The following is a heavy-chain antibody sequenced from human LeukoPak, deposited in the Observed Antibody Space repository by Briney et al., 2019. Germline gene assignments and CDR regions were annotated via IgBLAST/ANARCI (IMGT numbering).Heavy chain of an antibody. CDR1: GGSFSGYY. J-gene: IGHJ4*02. Sequence: PSETLSLTCAVYGGSFSGYYWSWIRQPPGKGLEWIGEINHSGSTNYNPSLKSRVTISVDTSKNQFSLKLSSVTAADTAVYYCARTFPRGYYDYVWGSYRYNGYFDYWGLGTLVTVSS. D-gene: IGHD3-16*02. V-gene: IGHV4-34*01. CDR2: INHSGST. CDR3: ARTFPRGYYDYVWGSYRYNGYFDY.